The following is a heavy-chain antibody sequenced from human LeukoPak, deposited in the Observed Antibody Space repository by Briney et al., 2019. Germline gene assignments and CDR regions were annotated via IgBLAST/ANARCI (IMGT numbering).Heavy chain of an antibody. CDR1: VGSISSSSYY. Sequence: SGTLSLTFTVSVGSISSSSYYWGWIRQPPGKGLEWIGSIYYSGRPYYNPSLKSRVTLSVDTSKNHFSLTLSSVTTADTAVYYCARLAPPLRVYFDYWGQGTLVTVSS. D-gene: IGHD3-16*01. CDR3: ARLAPPLRVYFDY. V-gene: IGHV4-39*02. CDR2: IYYSGRP. J-gene: IGHJ4*02.